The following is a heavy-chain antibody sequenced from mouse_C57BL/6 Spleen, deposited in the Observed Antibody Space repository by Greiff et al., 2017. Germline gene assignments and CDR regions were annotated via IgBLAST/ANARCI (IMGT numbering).Heavy chain of an antibody. Sequence: QVTLKVSGPGILQSSQTLSLTCSFSGFSLSTSGMGVSWIRQPSGKGLEWLALIYWDDDKRYNPSLKSRLTTSKDTSRNQVFLKITSVDAADTATYYCARSPSTIVTPYYAMDYWGKGTSVTVSS. V-gene: IGHV8-12*01. CDR2: IYWDDDK. CDR1: GFSLSTSGMG. CDR3: ARSPSTIVTPYYAMDY. D-gene: IGHD2-5*01. J-gene: IGHJ4*01.